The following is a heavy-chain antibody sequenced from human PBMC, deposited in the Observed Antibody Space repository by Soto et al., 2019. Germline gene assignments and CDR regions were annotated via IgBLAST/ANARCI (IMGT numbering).Heavy chain of an antibody. CDR1: GFSFDDYA. J-gene: IGHJ6*02. Sequence: EEQVVESGGGLVQPGRSLRLSCAASGFSFDDYAMHWVRQAPGKGLEWVSGISWNSGTIGYADSVKGRFTISRDNAKNSLYLQMNSLRAEDTALYYCAKSTGGTANGMGVWGQGTTVTVSS. CDR2: ISWNSGTI. V-gene: IGHV3-9*01. D-gene: IGHD2-8*02. CDR3: AKSTGGTANGMGV.